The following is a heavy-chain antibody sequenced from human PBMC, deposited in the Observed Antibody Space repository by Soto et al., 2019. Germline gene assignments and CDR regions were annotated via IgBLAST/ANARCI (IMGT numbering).Heavy chain of an antibody. J-gene: IGHJ3*01. CDR1: GLTISGKKY. D-gene: IGHD1-1*01. V-gene: IGHV3-53*01. CDR3: ATWHEPEHAYDV. CDR2: LYDVDGS. Sequence: QLVESGGGLIQPGETLRLSCAAFGLTISGKKYVAWVRQAPGKGLEWVSALYDVDGSFYADSVKGRFTTSSDSSKTTVYLHMNELRPDDTAVYYCATWHEPEHAYDVWGQGTTVTVSS.